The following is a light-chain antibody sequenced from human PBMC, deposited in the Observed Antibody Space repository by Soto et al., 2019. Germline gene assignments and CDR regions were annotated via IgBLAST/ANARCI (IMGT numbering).Light chain of an antibody. J-gene: IGKJ2*01. V-gene: IGKV3-15*01. Sequence: EIVMTQSPATLSVSPGERATLSCRASQSVSSNLAWYQQKPGQAPRLLIYGASTRATGIPARFSGSGSGTEFTRTISSLQSEDLAVYYCQQYNNWYTFGQGTKVEIK. CDR1: QSVSSN. CDR3: QQYNNWYT. CDR2: GAS.